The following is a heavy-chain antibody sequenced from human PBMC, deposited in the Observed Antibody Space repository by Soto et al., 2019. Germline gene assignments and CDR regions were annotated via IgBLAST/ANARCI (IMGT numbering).Heavy chain of an antibody. CDR2: IYYSGRT. D-gene: IGHD3-10*01. CDR3: ARSRFTMVTTVVRDYYGMDV. Sequence: SETLSLTCTVSGGYISSGGYYWSWIRQHPGEGLEWIGFIYYSGRTYYSPSLKSRVTISVDTSKNHFSLKLSSVTAADTAVYYCARSRFTMVTTVVRDYYGMDVWGQGTTVTVS. V-gene: IGHV4-31*03. CDR1: GGYISSGGYY. J-gene: IGHJ6*02.